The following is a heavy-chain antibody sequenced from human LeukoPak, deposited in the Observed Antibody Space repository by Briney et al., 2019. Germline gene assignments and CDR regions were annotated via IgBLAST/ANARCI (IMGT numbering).Heavy chain of an antibody. D-gene: IGHD1-14*01. J-gene: IGHJ4*02. CDR2: INHSGGT. Sequence: GSLRLSCAASGFTFSSYEMNWVRQPPGKGLEWTGEINHSGGTNYNPSLKSRVALSVDTSKNQFSLRLNSVSDADTATYYCARPLTGTFGFAFWSQGTPVLVST. V-gene: IGHV4-34*01. CDR1: GFTFSSYE. CDR3: ARPLTGTFGFAF.